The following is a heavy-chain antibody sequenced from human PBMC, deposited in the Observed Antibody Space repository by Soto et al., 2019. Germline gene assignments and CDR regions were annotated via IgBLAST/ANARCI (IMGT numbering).Heavy chain of an antibody. CDR2: NYYSGST. V-gene: IGHV4-39*02. J-gene: IGHJ4*02. CDR3: ATDYGGNDDFDY. D-gene: IGHD4-17*01. CDR1: GGSISSSSYY. Sequence: SETLSLTCTVSGGSISSSSYYWGWIRQPPGKGLEWIGSNYYSGSTYYNPSLKSRVTISVDTSKNQFSLKLSSVTAADTAVYYCATDYGGNDDFDYWGQGTLVTVSS.